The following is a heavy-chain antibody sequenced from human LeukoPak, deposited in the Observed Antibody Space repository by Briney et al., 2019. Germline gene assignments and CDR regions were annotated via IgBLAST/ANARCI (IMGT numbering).Heavy chain of an antibody. CDR2: ISGSSSYT. CDR1: GFTFSDYY. D-gene: IGHD6-13*01. V-gene: IGHV3-11*03. Sequence: GGSLRLSCAASGFTFSDYYMNWIRQAPGKGLEWVSYISGSSSYTNYADSVKGRFTISRDNAKNSLYLQMNSLRAEDTAVYYCATRGHSSSWYYFDYWGQGTLASVSS. CDR3: ATRGHSSSWYYFDY. J-gene: IGHJ4*02.